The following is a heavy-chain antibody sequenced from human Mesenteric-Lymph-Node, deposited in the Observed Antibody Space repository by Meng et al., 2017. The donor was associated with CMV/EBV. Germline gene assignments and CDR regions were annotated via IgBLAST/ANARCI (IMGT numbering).Heavy chain of an antibody. J-gene: IGHJ4*02. D-gene: IGHD1-26*01. CDR2: IKSKSDGETR. V-gene: IGHV3-15*01. CDR3: TPSPWELLNY. Sequence: GGSLRLSCAASAFTFSNTWMSWVRQAPGKGLEWVGRIKSKSDGETRDYAAPVKGRFTMSRDDSKNMLYLQMNSLKTEDTAVYYCTPSPWELLNYWGQGTLVTVAS. CDR1: AFTFSNTW.